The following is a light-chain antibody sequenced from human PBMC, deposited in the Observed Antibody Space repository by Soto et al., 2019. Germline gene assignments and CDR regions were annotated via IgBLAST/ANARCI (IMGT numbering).Light chain of an antibody. CDR2: DAS. Sequence: EIVLTQSPATLSLSPGERATLSCRASQSVSSYLAWYQQKPGQAPRLLIYDASNRATGIPARFSGSGSGTDFTLTISSLEPEDFAVYYCQQYNNWPPGPFGQGTRLEI. CDR3: QQYNNWPPGP. V-gene: IGKV3-11*01. J-gene: IGKJ5*01. CDR1: QSVSSY.